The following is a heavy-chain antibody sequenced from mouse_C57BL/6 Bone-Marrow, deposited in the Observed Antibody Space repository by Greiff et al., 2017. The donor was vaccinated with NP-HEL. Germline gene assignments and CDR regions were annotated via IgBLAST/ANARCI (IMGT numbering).Heavy chain of an antibody. CDR1: GFTFTDYY. Sequence: EVKLVESEGGLVQPGGSLSLSCAASGFTFTDYYMSWVRQPPGKALEWLGFIRNKANGYTTEYSASVKGRFTISRDNSQSILYLQMNALRAEDSATYYCARSSYYYGSTSFAYWGQGTLVTVSA. J-gene: IGHJ3*01. CDR3: ARSSYYYGSTSFAY. CDR2: IRNKANGYTT. V-gene: IGHV7-3*01. D-gene: IGHD1-1*01.